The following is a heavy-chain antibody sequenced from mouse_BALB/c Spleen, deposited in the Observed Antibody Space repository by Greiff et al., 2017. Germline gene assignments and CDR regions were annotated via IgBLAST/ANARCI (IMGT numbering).Heavy chain of an antibody. V-gene: IGHV14-3*02. CDR2: IDPANGNT. Sequence: EVQLQQSGAELVKPGASVKLSCTASGFNIKDTYMHWVKQRPEQGLEWIGRIDPANGNTKYDPKFQGKATITADTSSNTAYLQLSSLTSEDTAVYYCARNYDDSGYAMDYWGQGTSVTVSS. J-gene: IGHJ4*01. CDR1: GFNIKDTY. CDR3: ARNYDDSGYAMDY. D-gene: IGHD2-13*01.